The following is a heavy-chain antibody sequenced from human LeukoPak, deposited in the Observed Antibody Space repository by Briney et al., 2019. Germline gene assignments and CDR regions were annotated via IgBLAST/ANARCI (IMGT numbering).Heavy chain of an antibody. J-gene: IGHJ5*02. CDR2: INPNSGGT. CDR3: ARGIAAAGSNWFDP. V-gene: IGHV1-2*02. Sequence: ASVKVSCKASGYTFTGYYMHWVRQAPGQGLEGMGWINPNSGGTNYAQKFQGRVTMTRDTSISTAYMELSRLRSDDTAVYYCARGIAAAGSNWFDPWGQGTLVTVSS. D-gene: IGHD6-13*01. CDR1: GYTFTGYY.